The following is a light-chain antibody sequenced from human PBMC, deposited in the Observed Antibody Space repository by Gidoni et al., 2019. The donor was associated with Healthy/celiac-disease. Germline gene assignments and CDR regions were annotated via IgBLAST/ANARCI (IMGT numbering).Light chain of an antibody. CDR2: YDS. CDR3: QVWDSRSDCVV. Sequence: SYVLTQPPSVSVAPGKTARITCGGNNIGSKSVHWYQQKPGQAPVLVIYYDSDRPSGIPERFSGSNSGNTATLTISRVEAGDEADYYCQVWDSRSDCVVFGGGTKLTVL. CDR1: NIGSKS. V-gene: IGLV3-21*04. J-gene: IGLJ2*01.